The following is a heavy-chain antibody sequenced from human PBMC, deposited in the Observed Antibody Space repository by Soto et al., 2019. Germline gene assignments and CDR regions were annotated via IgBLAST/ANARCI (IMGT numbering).Heavy chain of an antibody. CDR3: ARDGGVGGRYYIDF. D-gene: IGHD1-26*01. CDR1: GFTFTSFG. CDR2: ISAGGGST. Sequence: GSLRLSCAASGFTFTSFGMSWVRQAPGKGLEWVASISAGGGSTYYADSVKGRFTISRDKSKNTLYLQMNSLRAEDTAVYYCARDGGVGGRYYIDFWGQGTSVTVSS. J-gene: IGHJ4*02. V-gene: IGHV3-23*01.